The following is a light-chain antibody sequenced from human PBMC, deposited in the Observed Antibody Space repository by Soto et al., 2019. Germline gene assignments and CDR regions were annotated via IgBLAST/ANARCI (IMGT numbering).Light chain of an antibody. V-gene: IGKV1-27*01. J-gene: IGKJ4*01. CDR1: QGISSY. Sequence: DIQMTQSPSSLSASVGDRVTITCRASQGISSYLAWYQQKPGKVPKVLIYAASTLQSGVPSRFSGSGSGTDCTLTISSLQPEDAATYYCQKYNSAPLTFGGGTKVEIK. CDR3: QKYNSAPLT. CDR2: AAS.